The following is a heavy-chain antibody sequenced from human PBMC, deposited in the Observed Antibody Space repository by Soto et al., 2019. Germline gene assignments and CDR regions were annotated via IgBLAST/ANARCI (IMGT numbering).Heavy chain of an antibody. D-gene: IGHD1-26*01. CDR1: GYTFTSYG. V-gene: IGHV1-18*01. CDR2: ISAYNGNT. Sequence: GASVKVSCKASGYTFTSYGISWVRQAPGQGLEWMGWISAYNGNTNYAQKLQGRVTMTTDTSTSTAYMELRSLRSDDTAVYYCARERWASAVPSIIDYWGQGTLVNVSS. J-gene: IGHJ4*02. CDR3: ARERWASAVPSIIDY.